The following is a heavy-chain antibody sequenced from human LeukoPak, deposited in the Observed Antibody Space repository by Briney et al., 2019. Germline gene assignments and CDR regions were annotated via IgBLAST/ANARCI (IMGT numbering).Heavy chain of an antibody. D-gene: IGHD1-26*01. Sequence: SETLSLTCAVYGGSFSGYYWNWIRQPPGKGLEWIGEINHSGSTNYNPSLKSRVTISVDTSKNQFSLKLSSVTAADTAVYYCARRGGRSGSYYGHYYYMDVWGKGTTVTVSS. CDR2: INHSGST. J-gene: IGHJ6*03. CDR3: ARRGGRSGSYYGHYYYMDV. CDR1: GGSFSGYY. V-gene: IGHV4-34*01.